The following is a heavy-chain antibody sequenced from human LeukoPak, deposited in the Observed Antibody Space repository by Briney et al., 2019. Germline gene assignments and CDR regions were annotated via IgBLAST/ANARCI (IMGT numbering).Heavy chain of an antibody. CDR3: ARRGTIVVVPAAIKNWFDP. CDR2: INHSGST. V-gene: IGHV4-34*01. J-gene: IGHJ5*02. D-gene: IGHD2-2*02. CDR1: GGSISSYY. Sequence: PSETLSLTCTVSGGSISSYYWSWIRQPPGKGLEWIGEINHSGSTNYNPSLKSRVTISVDTSKNQFSLKLSSVTAADTAVYYCARRGTIVVVPAAIKNWFDPWGQGTLVTVSS.